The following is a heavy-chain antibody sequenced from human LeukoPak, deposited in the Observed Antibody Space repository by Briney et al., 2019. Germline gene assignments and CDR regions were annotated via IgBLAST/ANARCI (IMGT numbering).Heavy chain of an antibody. Sequence: PSETLSLTCTVSGYSISSGYYWGWIRQPPGKGLEWIGSIYYSGRTDYNPSLKSRVTISVDTSKNQFSLKLNSVTAADTAVYYCARPDQRGYAYGYSAFDIWGQGTMVTVSS. CDR2: IYYSGRT. V-gene: IGHV4-38-2*02. CDR1: GYSISSGYY. J-gene: IGHJ3*02. CDR3: ARPDQRGYAYGYSAFDI. D-gene: IGHD5-18*01.